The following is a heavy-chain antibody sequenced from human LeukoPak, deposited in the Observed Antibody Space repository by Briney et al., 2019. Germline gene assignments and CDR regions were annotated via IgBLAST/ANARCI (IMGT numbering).Heavy chain of an antibody. Sequence: SETLSLTCTVSGGSISSYYWGWIRQPPGKGLEWIGSIYYSGSTYYNPSLKSRVTISVDTSKDQFSLKLSSVTAADTAVYYCARGIDTIFGVVIIPENWFDPWGQGTLVTVSS. D-gene: IGHD3-3*01. J-gene: IGHJ5*02. CDR2: IYYSGST. CDR1: GGSISSYY. V-gene: IGHV4-39*07. CDR3: ARGIDTIFGVVIIPENWFDP.